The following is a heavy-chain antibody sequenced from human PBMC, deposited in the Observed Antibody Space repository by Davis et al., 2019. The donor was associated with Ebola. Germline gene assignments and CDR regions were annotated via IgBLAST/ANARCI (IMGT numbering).Heavy chain of an antibody. D-gene: IGHD3-9*01. CDR1: GFTVSSNY. Sequence: GGSLRLSCAASGFTVSSNYMSWVRQAPGKGLEWVSVIYSGGSTYYADSVKGRFTISRDNAKNSLYLQMNSLRAEDTAVYYCARESSLNYDILTGYYHFDYWGQGTLVTVSS. CDR2: IYSGGST. CDR3: ARESSLNYDILTGYYHFDY. V-gene: IGHV3-53*01. J-gene: IGHJ4*02.